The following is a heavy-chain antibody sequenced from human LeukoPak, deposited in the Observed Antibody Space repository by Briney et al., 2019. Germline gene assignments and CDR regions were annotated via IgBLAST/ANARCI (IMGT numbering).Heavy chain of an antibody. CDR2: IYYSGST. Sequence: SETLSLTCTVSGGSISSYYWSWIRQPPGTGLEWIGYIYYSGSTNYNPSLKSRVTISVDTSKNQFSLKLSSVTAADTAVYYCAGKYPDYYYGMDVWGQGTTVTVSS. D-gene: IGHD2-2*01. J-gene: IGHJ6*02. CDR1: GGSISSYY. V-gene: IGHV4-59*01. CDR3: AGKYPDYYYGMDV.